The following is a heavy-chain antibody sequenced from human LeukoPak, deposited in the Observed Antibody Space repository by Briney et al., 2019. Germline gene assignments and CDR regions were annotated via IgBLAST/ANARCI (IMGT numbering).Heavy chain of an antibody. J-gene: IGHJ4*02. D-gene: IGHD2-8*01. CDR2: VNTKGET. V-gene: IGHV4-4*09. Sequence: SETLSLTCTVSGVSMSAFQWSWVRQSPEKGLEWIGCVNTKGETNYNPSLKSRVITSVDTSKSQFSLRLTSVTAADTAVYYCATSNDAKIAPFDHWGQGALVAVSS. CDR1: GVSMSAFQ. CDR3: ATSNDAKIAPFDH.